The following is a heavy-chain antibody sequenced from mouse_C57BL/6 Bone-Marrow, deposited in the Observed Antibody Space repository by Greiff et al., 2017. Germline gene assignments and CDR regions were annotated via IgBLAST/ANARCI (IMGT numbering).Heavy chain of an antibody. CDR1: GYTFTSYT. D-gene: IGHD1-1*01. CDR2: INPSSGYT. J-gene: IGHJ4*01. CDR3: ARRAVVASYYAMDY. V-gene: IGHV1-4*01. Sequence: VQLQESGAELARPGASVKMSCKASGYTFTSYTMHWVKQRPGQGLEWIGYINPSSGYTKYNQKFKDKATLTADKSSSTAYMQLSSLTSEDSAVYYCARRAVVASYYAMDYWGQGTSVTVSS.